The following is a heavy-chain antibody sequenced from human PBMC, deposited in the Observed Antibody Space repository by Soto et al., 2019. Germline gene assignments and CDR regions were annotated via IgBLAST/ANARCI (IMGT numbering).Heavy chain of an antibody. CDR1: GGSFSGYY. D-gene: IGHD2-15*01. CDR2: INHSGST. J-gene: IGHJ5*02. V-gene: IGHV4-34*01. Sequence: SETLSLTCAVYGGSFSGYYWSWIRQPPGKGLEWIGEINHSGSTNYNPSLKSRVTISVDKSKNQFSLKLSSVTAADTAVYYCASAAPRGFDWFDPWGQGTLVTVSS. CDR3: ASAAPRGFDWFDP.